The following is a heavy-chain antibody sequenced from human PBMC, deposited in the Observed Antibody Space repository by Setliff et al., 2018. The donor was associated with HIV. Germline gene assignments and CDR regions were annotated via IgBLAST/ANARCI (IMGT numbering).Heavy chain of an antibody. CDR2: IYPGDSST. D-gene: IGHD5-12*01. CDR3: ARHRVGYSGQYYYYMDI. CDR1: GFTFPDHW. J-gene: IGHJ6*03. Sequence: GESLKISCQTSGFTFPDHWIAWVRQLPGKGLEWMGIIYPGDSSTKYSPSFQGQVTISVDKSINTAYLSWSTLKTSDTAMYYCARHRVGYSGQYYYYMDIWGKGTTVTVSS. V-gene: IGHV5-51*01.